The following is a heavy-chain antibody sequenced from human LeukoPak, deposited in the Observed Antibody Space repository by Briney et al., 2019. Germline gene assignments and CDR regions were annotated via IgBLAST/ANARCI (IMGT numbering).Heavy chain of an antibody. D-gene: IGHD6-19*01. CDR1: GFTFSSYA. CDR3: VPGRQWLVPYFDY. CDR2: ISGSGGST. Sequence: GGSLRLSCAASGFTFSSYAMSWVRQAPGKGLEWVTAISGSGGSTYYADSVKGRFTISRDNSKNTLYLQMNSLRAEDTAAYYCVPGRQWLVPYFDYWGQGTLVTVSS. V-gene: IGHV3-23*01. J-gene: IGHJ4*02.